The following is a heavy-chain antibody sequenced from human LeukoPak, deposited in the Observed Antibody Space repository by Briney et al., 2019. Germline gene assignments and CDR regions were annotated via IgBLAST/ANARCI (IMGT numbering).Heavy chain of an antibody. CDR2: MNPNSGNT. CDR3: ARIGNCSGGSCYQSPYAFDI. D-gene: IGHD2-15*01. J-gene: IGHJ3*02. Sequence: ASVKVSCKASGYTFTSYYMHWVRQATGQGLEWMGWMNPNSGNTGYAQKFHGRVTMTRNTSISTAYMELSSLRSEDTAVYYCARIGNCSGGSCYQSPYAFDIWGQGTMVTVSS. CDR1: GYTFTSYY. V-gene: IGHV1-8*02.